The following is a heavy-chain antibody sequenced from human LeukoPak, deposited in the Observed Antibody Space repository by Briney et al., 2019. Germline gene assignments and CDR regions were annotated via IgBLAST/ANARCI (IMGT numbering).Heavy chain of an antibody. CDR3: ARDFRGYSYGRARSYGMDV. CDR1: GFTFSSYN. J-gene: IGHJ6*02. CDR2: ISSSSSTI. Sequence: GGSLRLSCAASGFTFSSYNMNWVRQAPGKGLEWVSYISSSSSTIYYADSVKGRFTISRDNAKNSLYLQMNSLRAEDTAVYYCARDFRGYSYGRARSYGMDVWGQGTTVTVSS. V-gene: IGHV3-48*04. D-gene: IGHD5-18*01.